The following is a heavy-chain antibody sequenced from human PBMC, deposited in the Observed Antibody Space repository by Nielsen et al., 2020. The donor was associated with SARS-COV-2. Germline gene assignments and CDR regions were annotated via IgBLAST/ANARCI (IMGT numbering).Heavy chain of an antibody. Sequence: ASVKVSCKASGYTFTSYGISWVRQAPGQGLEWMGWISAYNGNTNYAQKLQGRVTMTTDTSTSTAYMELRSLRSDDTAVYYCARVGTIWQWLVRTYYFDYWGQGTLVTVSS. CDR2: ISAYNGNT. D-gene: IGHD6-19*01. CDR1: GYTFTSYG. V-gene: IGHV1-18*01. J-gene: IGHJ4*02. CDR3: ARVGTIWQWLVRTYYFDY.